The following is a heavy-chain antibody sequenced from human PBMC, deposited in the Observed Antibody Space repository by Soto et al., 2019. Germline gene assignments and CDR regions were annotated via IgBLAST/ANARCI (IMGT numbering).Heavy chain of an antibody. CDR2: VYHSGST. Sequence: KPSETLSLTCAVSGGSIDTSNWWSWVRQTPGKGLEWIGEVYHSGSTNYNPSLRSRVTISVDRSKNQFSLNLSSVTAADTAVYYCAQQTYVKEPRFDYGGQEPLVTVSS. CDR3: AQQTYVKEPRFDY. D-gene: IGHD3-16*01. J-gene: IGHJ4*02. CDR1: GGSIDTSNW. V-gene: IGHV4-4*02.